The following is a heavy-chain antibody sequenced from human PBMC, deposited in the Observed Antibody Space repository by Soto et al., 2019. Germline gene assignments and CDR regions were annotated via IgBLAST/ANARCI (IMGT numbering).Heavy chain of an antibody. V-gene: IGHV3-72*01. J-gene: IGHJ3*02. Sequence: EVQLVESGGGLVHPGGSLRHSCAASGFTFSDHYMDWVRQAPGKGLEWVGRTRNKANSYTTEYAASVKGRFTISRDDSKNSLYLQMNSVKTEDTAVYYCAHYSWFGELLGASDIWGQGTMVTVSS. D-gene: IGHD3-10*01. CDR1: GFTFSDHY. CDR2: TRNKANSYTT. CDR3: AHYSWFGELLGASDI.